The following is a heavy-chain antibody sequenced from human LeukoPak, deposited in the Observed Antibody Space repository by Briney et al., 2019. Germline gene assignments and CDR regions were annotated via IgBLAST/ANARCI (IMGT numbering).Heavy chain of an antibody. J-gene: IGHJ6*03. V-gene: IGHV4-39*07. CDR3: ARAPGSSWYRVDYYYYMDV. D-gene: IGHD6-13*01. CDR2: ISYSGTT. Sequence: ASETLSLTCTVSGGSISSRPYYWGWVRQPPGKGLEWIGTISYSGTTYYSPSLKSRVTISVDTSNNQFSLRLSSVTAADTAVYYCARAPGSSWYRVDYYYYMDVWGKGTTVTISS. CDR1: GGSISSRPYY.